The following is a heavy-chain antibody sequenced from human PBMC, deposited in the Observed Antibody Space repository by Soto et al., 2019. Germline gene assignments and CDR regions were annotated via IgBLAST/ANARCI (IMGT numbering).Heavy chain of an antibody. Sequence: QVQLQESGPGLVKPSETLSLTCTVSGGSVSSGSYYWSWIRQPPGKGLEWIGYIYYSGSTNYNPSLKRRVTISVDTSKNQFSLKLSSVTAADTAVYYCARANRVVVHFDYWGQGTLVTVSS. V-gene: IGHV4-61*01. CDR1: GGSVSSGSYY. J-gene: IGHJ4*02. D-gene: IGHD2-15*01. CDR2: IYYSGST. CDR3: ARANRVVVHFDY.